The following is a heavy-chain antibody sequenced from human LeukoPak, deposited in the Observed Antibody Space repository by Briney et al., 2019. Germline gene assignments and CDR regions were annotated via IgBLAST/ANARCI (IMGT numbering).Heavy chain of an antibody. J-gene: IGHJ3*02. CDR1: GGSISSYY. V-gene: IGHV4-59*08. CDR2: ISYSEST. Sequence: SETLSLTCTVSGGSISSYYWSWIRQPPGKGLEWIGYISYSESTNYNPSLKSRVTISIDTSKNQFSLKLRSVTAADTAIYYCARQGYDILTGYIDAFDIWGQGTMVTVSS. D-gene: IGHD3-9*01. CDR3: ARQGYDILTGYIDAFDI.